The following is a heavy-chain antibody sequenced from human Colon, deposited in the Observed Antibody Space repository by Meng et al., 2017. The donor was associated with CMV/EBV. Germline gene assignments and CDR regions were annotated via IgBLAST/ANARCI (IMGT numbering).Heavy chain of an antibody. D-gene: IGHD3-10*01. Sequence: GGSLRLSCKASGFIFSAYEMNWVRQAPGKGLEWLAYIATTNHTRYKADSATGRFTISRDNAKSSLFLQSDSLRAEDTAVYYCVRGFYNRAHYLEHWGKGTPVTVSS. V-gene: IGHV3-48*03. CDR2: IATTNHTR. CDR3: VRGFYNRAHYLEH. J-gene: IGHJ4*02. CDR1: GFIFSAYE.